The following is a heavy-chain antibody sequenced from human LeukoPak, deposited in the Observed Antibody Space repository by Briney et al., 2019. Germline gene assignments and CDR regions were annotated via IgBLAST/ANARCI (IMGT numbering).Heavy chain of an antibody. CDR3: ASLGYGGTDY. CDR1: GFTFSSYA. Sequence: GGSLRLSCAASGFTFSSYAMHWVRQAPGKELEWVAVISYDGSNKYYADSVKGRFTISRDNSKNSLYLQMNSLRAEDTAVYYCASLGYGGTDYWGQGTLVTVSS. D-gene: IGHD4-23*01. V-gene: IGHV3-30-3*01. CDR2: ISYDGSNK. J-gene: IGHJ4*02.